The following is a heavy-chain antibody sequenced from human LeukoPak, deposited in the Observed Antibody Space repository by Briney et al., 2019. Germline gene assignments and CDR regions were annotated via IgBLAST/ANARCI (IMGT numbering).Heavy chain of an antibody. Sequence: ASVNVSCKASGYTFTIYYMHWVRQAPGQGLEWMGIINPSGGSTSYAQKFQGRITMTRDTSTSTVYMELSSLRSEDTAVYYCARANYYDSSGLGDWGQGTLVTVSS. J-gene: IGHJ4*02. CDR2: INPSGGST. CDR1: GYTFTIYY. D-gene: IGHD3-22*01. V-gene: IGHV1-46*01. CDR3: ARANYYDSSGLGD.